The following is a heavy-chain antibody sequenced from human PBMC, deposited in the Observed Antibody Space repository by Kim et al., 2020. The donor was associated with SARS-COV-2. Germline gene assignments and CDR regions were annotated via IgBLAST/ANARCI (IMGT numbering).Heavy chain of an antibody. CDR2: ISYDGRNK. CDR3: AKDLSRGYSYGWGYYYYGMDV. V-gene: IGHV3-30*18. J-gene: IGHJ6*02. Sequence: GGSLRLSCAASCFTFSLSIMYWGRRAQGQWLEWVSVISYDGRNKYYVDSVKGRFTISRDNSKNTLYLQMNSLRAEDTAVYYCAKDLSRGYSYGWGYYYYGMDVWGQATTVTVSS. CDR1: CFTFSLSI. D-gene: IGHD5-18*01.